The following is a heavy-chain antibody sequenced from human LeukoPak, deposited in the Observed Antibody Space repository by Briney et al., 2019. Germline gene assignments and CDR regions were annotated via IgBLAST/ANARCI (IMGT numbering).Heavy chain of an antibody. CDR3: ARDTKTGRDYSGSYWL. Sequence: PGRSLRLSCAASGFTFSSYGMHWVRQAPGKGLEWVAVVWYDASVKYYADSVKGRFTISRDNAKNSLYLQMNSLRAEDTAVYYCARDTKTGRDYSGSYWLWGQGTLVTVSS. J-gene: IGHJ4*02. CDR2: VWYDASVK. V-gene: IGHV3-33*01. D-gene: IGHD1-26*01. CDR1: GFTFSSYG.